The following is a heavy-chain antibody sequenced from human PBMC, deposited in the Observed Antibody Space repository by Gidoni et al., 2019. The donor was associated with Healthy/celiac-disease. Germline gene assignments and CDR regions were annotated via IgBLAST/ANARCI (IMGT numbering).Heavy chain of an antibody. Sequence: QVQLQESGPGLVKPSETLSRTCPVSGGSISSSYWSWIRQPPGKGLEWIGYIYYSGSTNYNPTLKSRVTISVDTSKTQFSLKLSSVTAADTAVYYCARAYYDYVWGTRKYYFDYWGQGTLVTVSS. J-gene: IGHJ4*02. D-gene: IGHD3-16*01. CDR3: ARAYYDYVWGTRKYYFDY. CDR2: IYYSGST. V-gene: IGHV4-59*01. CDR1: GGSISSSY.